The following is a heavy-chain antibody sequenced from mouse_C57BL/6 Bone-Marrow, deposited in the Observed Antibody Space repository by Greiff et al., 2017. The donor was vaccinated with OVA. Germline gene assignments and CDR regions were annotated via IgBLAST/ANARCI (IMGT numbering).Heavy chain of an antibody. CDR2: IDPENGDT. V-gene: IGHV14-4*01. J-gene: IGHJ4*01. CDR3: TTVLDDHAMDY. Sequence: EVQLQQSGAELVRPGASVKLSCTASGFNIKDDYMHWVKQRPEQGLEWIGWIDPENGDTEYASKFQGKATITADTSSNTAYLQLSSLTSEDTAVYYCTTVLDDHAMDYWGQGTSVTVSS. CDR1: GFNIKDDY. D-gene: IGHD2-3*01.